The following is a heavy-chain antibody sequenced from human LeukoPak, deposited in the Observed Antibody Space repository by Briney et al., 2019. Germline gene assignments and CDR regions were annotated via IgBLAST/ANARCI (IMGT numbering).Heavy chain of an antibody. D-gene: IGHD6-6*01. J-gene: IGHJ5*02. V-gene: IGHV4-59*12. CDR2: NYYSGST. CDR3: ARGSNWLDP. Sequence: SETLSLICNVPGDSMNIYYWSGVRPPPGGGLEWIGYNYYSGSTQYTPPLKSRVTISKDPPKKVVALKLTSVTAADTAVYYCARGSNWLDPWGQGTLVTVSS. CDR1: GDSMNIYY.